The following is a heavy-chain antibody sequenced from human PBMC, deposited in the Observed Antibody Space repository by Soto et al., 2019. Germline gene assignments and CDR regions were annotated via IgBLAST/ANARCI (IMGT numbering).Heavy chain of an antibody. D-gene: IGHD3-16*01. Sequence: GVSVRLSXAASGFTFSSYGMHWVRQAPGKGLEWVAVISYDGSNKYYADSVKGRFTISRDNSKNTLYLQMNSLRAEDTAVYYCAKPGRLGSYDFYGMDVWGQGTTVTVSS. J-gene: IGHJ6*02. CDR1: GFTFSSYG. CDR3: AKPGRLGSYDFYGMDV. V-gene: IGHV3-30*18. CDR2: ISYDGSNK.